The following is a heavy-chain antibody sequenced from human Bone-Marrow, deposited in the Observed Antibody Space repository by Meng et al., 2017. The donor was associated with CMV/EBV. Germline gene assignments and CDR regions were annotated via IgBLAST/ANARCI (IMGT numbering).Heavy chain of an antibody. D-gene: IGHD2-2*01. CDR1: GGSISSSSYY. CDR2: IYYSGST. CDR3: ARIGGIVVVPAATRDWWFDP. Sequence: GSLRLSCTVSGGSISSSSYYWGWIRQPPGKGLEWIGSIYYSGSTYYNPSLKSRVTISVDTSKNQFSLKLSSVTAADTAVYYCARIGGIVVVPAATRDWWFDPWGQGTLVTFYS. J-gene: IGHJ5*02. V-gene: IGHV4-39*07.